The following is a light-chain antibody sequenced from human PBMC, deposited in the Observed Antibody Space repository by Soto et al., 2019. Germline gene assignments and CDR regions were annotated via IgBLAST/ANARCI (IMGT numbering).Light chain of an antibody. CDR1: QSVSSY. V-gene: IGKV3-11*01. J-gene: IGKJ4*01. CDR2: DAS. Sequence: EIVLTQSPATLSLSPGDRANLSCRASQSVSSYLAWYQQKPGQAPRLLIYDASNRATGIPARFSGSGSGTDFTLTITSLEPEAFAVYYCQQRSNWPSTFGGGTKVEIK. CDR3: QQRSNWPST.